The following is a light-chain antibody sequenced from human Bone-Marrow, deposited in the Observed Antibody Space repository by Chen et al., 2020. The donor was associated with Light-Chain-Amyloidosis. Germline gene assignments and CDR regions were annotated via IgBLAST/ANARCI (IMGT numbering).Light chain of an antibody. CDR2: LSS. CDR3: MQALQTPLT. V-gene: IGKV2-28*01. CDR1: QSLLQSNGNNY. J-gene: IGKJ3*01. Sequence: EIVMTQSPLSLPVTPGEPASISCRSSQSLLQSNGNNYLDWYLQKPGQSPQLLIYLSSHRASGVPDRFSGSGSGTDFTRNISRVEAEDVGSYYCMQALQTPLTFGPGTKVDLK.